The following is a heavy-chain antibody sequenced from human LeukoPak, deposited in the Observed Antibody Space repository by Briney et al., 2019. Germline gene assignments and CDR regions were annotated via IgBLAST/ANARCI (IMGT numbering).Heavy chain of an antibody. CDR1: GITFSSYS. CDR3: ARASKGPKNYYDSSGPMGYFDY. J-gene: IGHJ4*02. Sequence: GGSLRLSCAASGITFSSYSMNWVRQAPGKGLEWVSSISSSSSYIYYADSVKGRFTISRDNAKNSLYLQMNSLRAEDTAVYYCARASKGPKNYYDSSGPMGYFDYWGQGTLVTVSS. D-gene: IGHD3-22*01. CDR2: ISSSSSYI. V-gene: IGHV3-21*01.